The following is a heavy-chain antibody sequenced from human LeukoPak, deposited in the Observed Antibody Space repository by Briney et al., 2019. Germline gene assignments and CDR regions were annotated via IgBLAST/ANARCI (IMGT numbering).Heavy chain of an antibody. J-gene: IGHJ4*02. CDR3: ARVGVIFGADPEKNHFDE. CDR1: GHSFSDYG. Sequence: GASVKVSCKAIGHSFSDYGITWVRQAPGQGLEWMGWISGYNGNRKLAQKFQGRVTLARDISTNIAYMELGSLTSDDTAIYYCARVGVIFGADPEKNHFDEWGQGTLVTVSS. D-gene: IGHD3-3*02. V-gene: IGHV1-18*04. CDR2: ISGYNGNR.